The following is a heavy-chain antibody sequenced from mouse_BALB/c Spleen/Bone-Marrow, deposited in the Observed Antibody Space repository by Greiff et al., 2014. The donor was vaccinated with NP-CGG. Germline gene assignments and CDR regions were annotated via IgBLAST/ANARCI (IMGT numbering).Heavy chain of an antibody. D-gene: IGHD1-2*01. CDR3: AREKDYYGHWYFDV. CDR2: ISSGSSTI. CDR1: GFTFSSFG. Sequence: VQLKESGGGLVQPGGSRELSCAASGFTFSSFGMHWVRQAPEKGLGWVAYISSGSSTIYYADTVKGRFTISRDNPKNTLFLQMTSLRSEDTAMYYCAREKDYYGHWYFDVWGAGTTVTVSS. J-gene: IGHJ1*01. V-gene: IGHV5-17*02.